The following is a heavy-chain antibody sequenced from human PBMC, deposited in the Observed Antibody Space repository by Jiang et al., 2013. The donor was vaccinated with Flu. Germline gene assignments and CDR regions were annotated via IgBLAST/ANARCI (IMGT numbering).Heavy chain of an antibody. CDR1: GYSFTRNA. CDR2: INTNTGNP. V-gene: IGHV7-4-1*02. CDR3: ARGGTAAADY. D-gene: IGHD6-13*01. J-gene: IGHJ4*02. Sequence: QSGSELKKPGASVKVSCKASGYSFTRNAMHWVRQAPGQGLEWMGWINTNTGNPTYAQGFTGRFVFSLDTSVSTAYLQISGLKAEDIAMYYCARGGTAAADYWGQGTLVTVSS.